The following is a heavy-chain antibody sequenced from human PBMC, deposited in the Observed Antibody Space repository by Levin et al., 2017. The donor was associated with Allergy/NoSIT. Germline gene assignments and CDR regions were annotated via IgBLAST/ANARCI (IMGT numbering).Heavy chain of an antibody. V-gene: IGHV4-59*01. Sequence: SETLSLTCTVSGGSISTYYWSWIRQPPGKGLECIGYVFYNGITNYNPSLESRVTISVDTSKNQFSLRLSSVTAADTAVYYCARARHYFETRGYKDYYGMDVWGQGTTVTVSS. CDR2: VFYNGIT. J-gene: IGHJ6*02. D-gene: IGHD3-22*01. CDR1: GGSISTYY. CDR3: ARARHYFETRGYKDYYGMDV.